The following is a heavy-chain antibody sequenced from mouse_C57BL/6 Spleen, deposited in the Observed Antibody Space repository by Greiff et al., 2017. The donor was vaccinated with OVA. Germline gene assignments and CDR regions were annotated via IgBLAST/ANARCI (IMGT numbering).Heavy chain of an antibody. D-gene: IGHD2-5*01. CDR1: GYTFTDYA. J-gene: IGHJ1*03. CDR2: ISPYYGDA. V-gene: IGHV1-67*01. Sequence: QVQLQQSGPELVRPGVSVKISCKGSGYTFTDYAMHWVKQSHAKGLEWIGVISPYYGDASYNQKFKDKATMTVAKYSSTAYMELARLTSEDSAVYYGARRSYSNYPRYFDVWGTGTTVTGSS. CDR3: ARRSYSNYPRYFDV.